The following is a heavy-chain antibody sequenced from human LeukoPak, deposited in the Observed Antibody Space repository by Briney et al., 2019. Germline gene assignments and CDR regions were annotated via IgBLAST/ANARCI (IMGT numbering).Heavy chain of an antibody. J-gene: IGHJ4*02. CDR1: GFTFSSYA. D-gene: IGHD1-26*01. V-gene: IGHV3-23*01. CDR3: AKRGGSGSYSGYFDY. Sequence: GGSLRLSCAASGFTFSSYAMSWVRQAPGKGLEWVSAISNSGGTTYYADSVKGQFTISRDNSKNTLYLQMNSLRAEDTAVYYCAKRGGSGSYSGYFDYWGQGTLVTVSS. CDR2: ISNSGGTT.